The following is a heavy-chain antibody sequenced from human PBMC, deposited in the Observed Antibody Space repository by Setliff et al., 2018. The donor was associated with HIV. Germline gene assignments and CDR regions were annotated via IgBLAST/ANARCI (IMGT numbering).Heavy chain of an antibody. CDR1: DSSITRPYF. CDR2: IFHSGTT. CDR3: ARALDSGSFPRELDY. J-gene: IGHJ4*02. V-gene: IGHV4-38-2*01. Sequence: SETLSLTCAVSDSSITRPYFWGWIRQPPGTGLEWIGSIFHSGTTHYNPSLKSRVTISIDTSKNQFSLNLSSVTAADTAVYYCARALDSGSFPRELDYWGQGTLVTVSS. D-gene: IGHD1-26*01.